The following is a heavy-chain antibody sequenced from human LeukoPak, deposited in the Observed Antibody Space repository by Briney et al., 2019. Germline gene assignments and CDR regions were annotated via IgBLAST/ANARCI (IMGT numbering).Heavy chain of an antibody. J-gene: IGHJ1*01. Sequence: GGSLRLSCAASGFTFSSYSMNWVRQAPGKGLEWVSYISSSSSTIHYADSVRGRFTVSRDNSNNTLYLQMNSLRGEDTAVYFCARDLQQQWLVQDDTFQHWGQGTLVTVSS. CDR2: ISSSSSTI. V-gene: IGHV3-48*01. CDR3: ARDLQQQWLVQDDTFQH. D-gene: IGHD6-19*01. CDR1: GFTFSSYS.